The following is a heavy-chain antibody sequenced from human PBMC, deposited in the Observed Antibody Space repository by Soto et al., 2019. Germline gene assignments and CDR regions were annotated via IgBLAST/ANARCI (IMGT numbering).Heavy chain of an antibody. D-gene: IGHD4-17*01. V-gene: IGHV4-59*01. J-gene: IGHJ4*02. CDR1: GGSISSYY. CDR3: ARTSYGDYFDY. CDR2: IYYSGST. Sequence: SETLSLTCTVSGGSISSYYWSWIRQPPGKGLEWIGYIYYSGSTNYNPSLKSRVTISVDTSKNQFSLKLSSVTAADTAVYYCARTSYGDYFDYWGQGTLVTVSS.